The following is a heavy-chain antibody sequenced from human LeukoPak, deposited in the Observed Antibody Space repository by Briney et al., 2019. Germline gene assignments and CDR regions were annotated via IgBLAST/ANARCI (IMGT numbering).Heavy chain of an antibody. CDR1: GFTFSSYS. CDR2: ISSSSTYI. CDR3: ARNGDSLGYFDY. V-gene: IGHV3-21*01. D-gene: IGHD4-17*01. Sequence: GGSLRLSCAASGFTFSSYSMNWVRQAPGKGLEWVSSISSSSTYIYYADSVKGRFTISRDNAKNSLYLQMNSMRAEDTAVYYCARNGDSLGYFDYWGQGTPVTVSS. J-gene: IGHJ4*02.